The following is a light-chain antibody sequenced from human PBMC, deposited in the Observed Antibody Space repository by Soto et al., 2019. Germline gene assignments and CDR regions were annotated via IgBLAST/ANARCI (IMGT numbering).Light chain of an antibody. CDR2: DAS. V-gene: IGKV3-11*01. CDR1: QSVSSY. Sequence: EIVLTQSPATLSLSPGERATLSCRASQSVSSYLAWYQQKPGQAPRLLIYDASNRATGIPARFSGSGSGTDFTLTISRLEPEDFAVYYCQQRSNWPIFTFGPGTKVDI. J-gene: IGKJ3*01. CDR3: QQRSNWPIFT.